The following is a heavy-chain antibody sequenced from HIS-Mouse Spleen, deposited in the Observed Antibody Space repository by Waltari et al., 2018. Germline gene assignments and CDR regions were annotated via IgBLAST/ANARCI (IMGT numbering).Heavy chain of an antibody. Sequence: EVQLVESGGGLVQPGGSLRLSWAASGVNFSSYIMHWVRQAPGKGLEWVSYISSSSSTIYYADSVKGRFTISRDNAKNSLYLQMNSLRAEDTAVYYCARDLGNWFDPWGQGTLVTVSS. CDR2: ISSSSSTI. CDR1: GVNFSSYI. V-gene: IGHV3-48*01. J-gene: IGHJ5*02. CDR3: ARDLGNWFDP.